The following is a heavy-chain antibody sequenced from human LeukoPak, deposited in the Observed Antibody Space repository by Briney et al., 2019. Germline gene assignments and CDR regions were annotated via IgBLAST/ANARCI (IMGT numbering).Heavy chain of an antibody. CDR1: GGSISSYY. Sequence: PSETLSLTCTVSGGSISSYYWSWIRQPAGKGLEWIGRIYTSGSTNYNPSLKSRVTMSVDTSKNQFSLKLSSVTAADTAVYYCARNQRIVVVPAAIVDYYYYMDVWGKGTTVTVSS. CDR2: IYTSGST. J-gene: IGHJ6*03. D-gene: IGHD2-2*01. CDR3: ARNQRIVVVPAAIVDYYYYMDV. V-gene: IGHV4-4*07.